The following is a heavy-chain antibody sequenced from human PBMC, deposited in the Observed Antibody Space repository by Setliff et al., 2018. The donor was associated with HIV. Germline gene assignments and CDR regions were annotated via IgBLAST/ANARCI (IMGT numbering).Heavy chain of an antibody. CDR1: GGSISNYY. Sequence: SETLSLTCSVSGGSISNYYWTWIRQPAGKGLEWVGRIYTSGKANYDPSLKSRVTMSIDTSQNQFSLKLSSVTAADTAVYYCAREKGFGGATGWFDPWGQGTLVTVSS. V-gene: IGHV4-4*07. CDR3: AREKGFGGATGWFDP. CDR2: IYTSGKA. J-gene: IGHJ5*02. D-gene: IGHD2-15*01.